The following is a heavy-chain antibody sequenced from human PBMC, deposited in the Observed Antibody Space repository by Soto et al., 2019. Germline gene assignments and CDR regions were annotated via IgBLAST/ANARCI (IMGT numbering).Heavy chain of an antibody. CDR2: LYGSGDT. V-gene: IGHV3-66*01. Sequence: KLVESGGGLVQPGGSLRLSCAASGFIVSSKYMSWVRQAPGKGLEWVSVLYGSGDTYYADSVRGRFTISRDSSKNTLYLQMNRLRVDDTGVYYCAKAVLQWQKVEWFDHWGQGVLVSVSS. CDR3: AKAVLQWQKVEWFDH. D-gene: IGHD4-4*01. CDR1: GFIVSSKY. J-gene: IGHJ5*02.